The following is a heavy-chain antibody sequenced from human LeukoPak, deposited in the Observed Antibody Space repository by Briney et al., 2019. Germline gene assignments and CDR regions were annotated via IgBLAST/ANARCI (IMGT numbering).Heavy chain of an antibody. J-gene: IGHJ5*02. V-gene: IGHV1-18*01. CDR2: ISAYNGNT. CDR1: GYTFTSYG. CDR3: ARIGVITMIVVAYEEWFDP. D-gene: IGHD3-22*01. Sequence: ASVKVSCKASGYTFTSYGISWVRQAPRQGLEWMGWISAYNGNTNYAQKLQGRVTMTTDTSTSTAYMELRSLRSDDTAVYYCARIGVITMIVVAYEEWFDPWGQGTLVTVSS.